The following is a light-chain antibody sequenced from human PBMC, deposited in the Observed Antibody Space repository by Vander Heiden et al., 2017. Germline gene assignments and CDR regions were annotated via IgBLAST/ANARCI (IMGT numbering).Light chain of an antibody. Sequence: SYELTQPPSVSVSPGQTARITCSGDALPKQYAYWYQQKPGQAPGLVIYKDSERPSGIPERFSGSSSGTTVTLTISGVQAEDEADYYCQSADSSGTSYVVFGGGTKLTVL. CDR3: QSADSSGTSYVV. J-gene: IGLJ2*01. V-gene: IGLV3-25*03. CDR1: ALPKQY. CDR2: KDS.